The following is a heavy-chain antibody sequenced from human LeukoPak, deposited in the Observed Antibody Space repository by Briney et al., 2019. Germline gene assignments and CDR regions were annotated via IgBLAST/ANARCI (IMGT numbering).Heavy chain of an antibody. Sequence: PSETLSLTCTVSGGSISSGDYYWSWIRQPPGKGLEWIGYIYYSGSTYYNPSLKSRVTISVDTSKNQFSLKLSSVTAADTAVYYCARHPRYNWNYDAFDIWGQGTMVTVSS. V-gene: IGHV4-30-4*01. D-gene: IGHD1-7*01. J-gene: IGHJ3*02. CDR1: GGSISSGDYY. CDR3: ARHPRYNWNYDAFDI. CDR2: IYYSGST.